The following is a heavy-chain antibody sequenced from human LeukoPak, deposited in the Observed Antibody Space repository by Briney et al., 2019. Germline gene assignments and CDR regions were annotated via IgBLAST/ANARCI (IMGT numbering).Heavy chain of an antibody. CDR1: GGSFSGYY. D-gene: IGHD6-13*01. V-gene: IGHV4-34*01. J-gene: IGHJ4*02. CDR2: INHSGST. CDR3: ARTQIELSSSWYQRGDYFDY. Sequence: PSETLSLTCAVYGGSFSGYYWSWIRQPPGKGLEWIGEINHSGSTNYNPSLKSRVTISVDTSKSQFSLKLSSVTAADTAVYYCARTQIELSSSWYQRGDYFDYWGQGTLVTVSS.